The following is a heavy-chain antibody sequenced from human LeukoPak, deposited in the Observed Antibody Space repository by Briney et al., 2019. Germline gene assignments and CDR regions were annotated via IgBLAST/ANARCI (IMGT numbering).Heavy chain of an antibody. V-gene: IGHV1-2*04. J-gene: IGHJ4*02. Sequence: GASVTVSCTASGYTFTGYYMHWVRQAPGQGLEWMGWINPNSGGTNYAQKFQGWVTMTRDTSISTAYMELSRLRSDDTAVYYCARGTPRNQLLLYHFDYWGQGTLVTVSS. CDR1: GYTFTGYY. D-gene: IGHD2-2*02. CDR2: INPNSGGT. CDR3: ARGTPRNQLLLYHFDY.